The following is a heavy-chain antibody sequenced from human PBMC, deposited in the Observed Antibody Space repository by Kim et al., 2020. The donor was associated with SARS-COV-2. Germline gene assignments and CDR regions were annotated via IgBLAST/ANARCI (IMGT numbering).Heavy chain of an antibody. J-gene: IGHJ4*02. V-gene: IGHV3-73*01. Sequence: YATGCAGSVKGRFTISRDDSKNTAYLRMNSLKAEDSAVYYCTSVGASNDYWGQGTLVTVSS. D-gene: IGHD1-26*01. CDR2: YAT. CDR3: TSVGASNDY.